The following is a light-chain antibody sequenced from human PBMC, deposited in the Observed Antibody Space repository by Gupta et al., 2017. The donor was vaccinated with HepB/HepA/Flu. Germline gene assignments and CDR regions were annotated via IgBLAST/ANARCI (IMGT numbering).Light chain of an antibody. V-gene: IGLV2-14*01. CDR3: SSYTTSSTWV. J-gene: IGLJ3*02. Sequence: QSALTQPASVSGSPGPSITISFTGTSSDVGAYNYVSWHQQHPGKAPKLMIYDVTRRPAGVSNRFSGSKSGNTASLTISGRQAEDEADYYCSSYTTSSTWVFGGGTKLTVL. CDR1: SSDVGAYNY. CDR2: DVT.